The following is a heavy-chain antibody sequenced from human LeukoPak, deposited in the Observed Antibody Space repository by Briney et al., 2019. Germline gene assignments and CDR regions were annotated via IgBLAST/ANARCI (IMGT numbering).Heavy chain of an antibody. CDR1: GYSFSSYW. V-gene: IGHV5-51*01. CDR2: IYPGDSDT. J-gene: IGHJ5*02. CDR3: ARSTYGSGSYKWFDP. Sequence: GESLKISCKGSGYSFSSYWIGWVRQMPGKGLEWMGIIYPGDSDTRYSPSFQGQVTISADKSISTAYLHWSSLKASDTAVYYCARSTYGSGSYKWFDPWGQGTLVTVSS. D-gene: IGHD3-10*01.